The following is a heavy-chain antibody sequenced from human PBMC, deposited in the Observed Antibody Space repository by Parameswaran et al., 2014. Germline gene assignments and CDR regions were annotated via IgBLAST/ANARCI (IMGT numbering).Heavy chain of an antibody. D-gene: IGHD3-22*01. CDR2: INSDGSST. Sequence: VRQAPGKGLVWVSSINSDGSSTFYADSVKGRFTISRDNAKNTLYLQMNSLRAEDTAVYYCARGGYDSSGYGCNWGQGTLVTVSS. V-gene: IGHV3-74*01. J-gene: IGHJ4*02. CDR3: ARGGYDSSGYGCN.